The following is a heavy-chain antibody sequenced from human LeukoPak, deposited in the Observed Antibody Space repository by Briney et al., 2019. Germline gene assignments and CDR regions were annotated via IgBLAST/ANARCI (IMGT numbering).Heavy chain of an antibody. V-gene: IGHV3-30*18. CDR1: GFTFSSDG. Sequence: GGALRLSCAHSGFTFSSDGMHRVREAPGKGVERGAVISYDGSNKYYAESVKGRFTISRDNSKNTLYLQMNSLRAEDTAVYYCAKDAYGGIDPYYFDYWGQGTLVTVSS. D-gene: IGHD4-23*01. CDR2: ISYDGSNK. CDR3: AKDAYGGIDPYYFDY. J-gene: IGHJ4*02.